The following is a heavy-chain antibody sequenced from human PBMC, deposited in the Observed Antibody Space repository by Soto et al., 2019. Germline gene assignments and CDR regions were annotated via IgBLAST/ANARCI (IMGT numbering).Heavy chain of an antibody. D-gene: IGHD5-12*01. J-gene: IGHJ4*02. CDR3: ASSRDGYNYWY. V-gene: IGHV1-69*13. CDR2: IIPIFGTA. CDR1: GGTFSSYA. Sequence: ASVKVSCKASGGTFSSYAISWVRQAPGHGLEWMGGIIPIFGTANYAQKFQGRVTITADESTSTAYMELSSLRSEDTAVYYCASSRDGYNYWYWGQGTLVTVSS.